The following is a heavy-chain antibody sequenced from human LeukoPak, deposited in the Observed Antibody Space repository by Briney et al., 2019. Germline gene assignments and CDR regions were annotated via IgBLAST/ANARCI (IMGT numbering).Heavy chain of an antibody. J-gene: IGHJ4*02. CDR2: IFYSGST. CDR3: ARQMNTVTADY. D-gene: IGHD4-17*01. V-gene: IGHV4-39*01. Sequence: SETLSLTCTVSGVSISSSSYFWGWIRQPPGKGLEWIGSIFYSGSTYYNPSLNSRVTISIDTSKNQFSLRLSSVTAADTAVYYCARQMNTVTADYWGQGTLVTVSS. CDR1: GVSISSSSYF.